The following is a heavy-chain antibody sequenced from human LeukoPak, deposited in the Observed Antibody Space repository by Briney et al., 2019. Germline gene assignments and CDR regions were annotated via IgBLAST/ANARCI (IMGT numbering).Heavy chain of an antibody. CDR3: AKESRFLEWVLDY. Sequence: PGGSLRLSCAASGFTFSSYGMHWVRQAPGKGLEWVAFIRYDGGNKYYADSVKGRFTISRDNSKNTLYLQMNSLRAEDTAVYYCAKESRFLEWVLDYWGQGTLVTVSS. CDR2: IRYDGGNK. J-gene: IGHJ4*02. V-gene: IGHV3-30*02. D-gene: IGHD3-3*01. CDR1: GFTFSSYG.